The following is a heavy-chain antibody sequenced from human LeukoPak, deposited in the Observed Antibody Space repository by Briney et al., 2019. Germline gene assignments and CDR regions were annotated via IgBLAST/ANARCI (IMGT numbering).Heavy chain of an antibody. J-gene: IGHJ4*02. V-gene: IGHV3-21*01. CDR3: ARAPHPYCSGGNCIYFDY. CDR2: ISSSSSYI. CDR1: GFTFSSYS. Sequence: GGSLRLSCAASGFTFSSYSMNWVRQAPGKGLEWVSSISSSSSYIYYTDSVKGRFTLPRDNAKKSLYLQMNSLRAEDTAVYYCARAPHPYCSGGNCIYFDYWGQGTLVTVSS. D-gene: IGHD2-15*01.